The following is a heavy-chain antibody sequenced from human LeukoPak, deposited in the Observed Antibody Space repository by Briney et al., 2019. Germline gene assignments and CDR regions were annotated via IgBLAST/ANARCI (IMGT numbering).Heavy chain of an antibody. CDR3: AKRPVGATNAFQI. CDR2: ISPNSGGT. Sequence: ASVKVSCKASGYTFTDYYIHWVRQAPGQGLEWTGRISPNSGGTSYAQKFQGRVTMTRDTSIATAYMELSSLRSDDTAVYYCAKRPVGATNAFQIWGQGTLVTVSS. D-gene: IGHD1-26*01. CDR1: GYTFTDYY. J-gene: IGHJ3*02. V-gene: IGHV1-2*06.